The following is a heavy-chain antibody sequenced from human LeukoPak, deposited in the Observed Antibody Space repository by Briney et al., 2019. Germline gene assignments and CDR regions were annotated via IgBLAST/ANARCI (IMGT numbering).Heavy chain of an antibody. CDR3: VRLGSTSPGNWYKLFDQ. CDR2: IKQDETEK. D-gene: IGHD2-2*01. J-gene: IGHJ4*02. V-gene: IGHV3-7*03. CDR1: GFTFRSYW. Sequence: RGSLRLSCAASGFTFRSYWMGWVRQAPGKGLGWVANIKQDETEKFYLGSVKGRFTISRDNAKNSLYLQMNSLRVEDTAPYYCVRLGSTSPGNWYKLFDQWGRGTLVTVSS.